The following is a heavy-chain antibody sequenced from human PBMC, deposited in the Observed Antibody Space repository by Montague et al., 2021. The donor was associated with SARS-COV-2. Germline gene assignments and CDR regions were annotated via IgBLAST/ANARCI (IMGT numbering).Heavy chain of an antibody. V-gene: IGHV3-74*01. Sequence: SLRLSYAASGFTFRSYWMHWVRQAPGKGLVWVSRINSDGSSTGYANSVKGRFTIPRDNAKNTLYLQMNSLRAEDTAVYYCARSIGDFWSGYEDYYSAMGVWGQGTTVTVSS. D-gene: IGHD3-3*01. CDR1: GFTFRSYW. CDR2: INSDGSST. CDR3: ARSIGDFWSGYEDYYSAMGV. J-gene: IGHJ6*02.